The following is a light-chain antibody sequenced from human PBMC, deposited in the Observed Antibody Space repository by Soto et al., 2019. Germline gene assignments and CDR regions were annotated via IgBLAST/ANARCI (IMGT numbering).Light chain of an antibody. J-gene: IGKJ4*01. CDR1: QSELYIPHNKNH. CDR3: QRYYTTPLP. Sequence: DIEMPPSPESVPVSLSVRATISWKSLQSELYIPHNKNHIACYQQQPRPPPKVLXYGXSTRESGVPDRCTGSGSATDFTLPINCLQAEDVSLYYCQRYYTTPLPCGGGTKVDI. V-gene: IGKV4-1*01. CDR2: GXS.